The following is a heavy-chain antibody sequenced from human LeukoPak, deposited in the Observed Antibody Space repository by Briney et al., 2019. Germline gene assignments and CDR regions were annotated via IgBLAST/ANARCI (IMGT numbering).Heavy chain of an antibody. D-gene: IGHD3-10*01. CDR3: VKDAQFGELLSAHNWFDP. CDR1: GFTFSSYA. J-gene: IGHJ5*02. V-gene: IGHV3-64D*06. Sequence: GGSLRLSCSASGFTFSSYAMHWVRQAPGKGLEYVSAISSNGGSTYYADSVKGRFTISRDNSKNTLYLQMSSLRAEDTAVYYCVKDAQFGELLSAHNWFDPWGQGTLVTVSS. CDR2: ISSNGGST.